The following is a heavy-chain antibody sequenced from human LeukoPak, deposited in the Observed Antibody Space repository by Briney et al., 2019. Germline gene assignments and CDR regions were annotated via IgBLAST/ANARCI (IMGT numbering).Heavy chain of an antibody. Sequence: GGSLRLSCAASGFTFSSYAMSWVRQAPGKGLEWVSAISGSGGSTYYADSVKGRFTISRDNSKNTLYLQMNSLRAEDTDVYYCAKDPRTDYGDYWGMAWFDPWGQGTLVTVSS. D-gene: IGHD4-17*01. CDR3: AKDPRTDYGDYWGMAWFDP. V-gene: IGHV3-23*01. CDR1: GFTFSSYA. CDR2: ISGSGGST. J-gene: IGHJ5*02.